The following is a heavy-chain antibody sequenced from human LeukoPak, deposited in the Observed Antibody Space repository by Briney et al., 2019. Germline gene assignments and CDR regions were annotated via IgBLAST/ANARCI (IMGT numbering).Heavy chain of an antibody. Sequence: ASVKVSCKASGYTFTSYGISWVRQAPGQGLEWMGWINPNSGGTNYAQKFQGRVTMTRDTSISTAYMDLSRLRSDDTAVYYCARVGADTLECFQHWGQGTLVTVSS. CDR1: GYTFTSYG. J-gene: IGHJ1*01. D-gene: IGHD1-26*01. CDR2: INPNSGGT. CDR3: ARVGADTLECFQH. V-gene: IGHV1-2*02.